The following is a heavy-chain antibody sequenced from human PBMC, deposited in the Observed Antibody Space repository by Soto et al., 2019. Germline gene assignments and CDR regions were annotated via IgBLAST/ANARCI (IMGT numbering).Heavy chain of an antibody. CDR1: GFTFSSYG. D-gene: IGHD3-10*01. CDR3: ARGMGLWFGESSGGMDV. Sequence: QVQLVESGGGVVQPGRSLRLSCAASGFTFSSYGMHWVRQAPGKGLEWVAVIWYDGSNKYYADSVKGRFTISRDNSKNTLYLQMNSLRAEDTAVYYCARGMGLWFGESSGGMDVWGLGTTVTVSS. V-gene: IGHV3-33*01. CDR2: IWYDGSNK. J-gene: IGHJ6*02.